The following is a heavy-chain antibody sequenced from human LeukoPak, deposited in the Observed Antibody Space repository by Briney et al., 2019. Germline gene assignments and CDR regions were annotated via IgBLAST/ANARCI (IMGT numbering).Heavy chain of an antibody. CDR3: ARGKEGYCTSPRCPDYYYGMDV. CDR2: ITSRGSTT. J-gene: IGHJ6*02. Sequence: PGGSLRLSCAASGFIFSDYYMTWIRQAPGKGLEGVSYITSRGSTTYYADSVKGRFTISRDNAKNSLYLRINSLRAEDTAVYYCARGKEGYCTSPRCPDYYYGMDVWGQGTTVTVSS. V-gene: IGHV3-11*01. D-gene: IGHD2-2*01. CDR1: GFIFSDYY.